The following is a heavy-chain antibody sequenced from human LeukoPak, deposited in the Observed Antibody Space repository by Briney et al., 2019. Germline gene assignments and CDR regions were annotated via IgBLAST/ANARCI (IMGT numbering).Heavy chain of an antibody. Sequence: SETLSLTCTVSGGSIGSYYWSWIRQPAGKGLEWIGRIYTSGSTNYNPSLKSRVTMSVDTSKNQFSLKLSSVTAADTAVYYCASSLGIAAAPPDYWGQGTLVTVSS. V-gene: IGHV4-4*07. CDR1: GGSIGSYY. D-gene: IGHD6-13*01. J-gene: IGHJ4*02. CDR3: ASSLGIAAAPPDY. CDR2: IYTSGST.